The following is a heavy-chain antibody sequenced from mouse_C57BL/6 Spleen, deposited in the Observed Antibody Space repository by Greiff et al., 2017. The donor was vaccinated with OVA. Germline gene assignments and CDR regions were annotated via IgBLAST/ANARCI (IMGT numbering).Heavy chain of an antibody. Sequence: EVQLQQSGPELVKPGASVKIPCKASGYTFTDYNMDWVKQSHGKSLEWIGDINPNNGGTIYNQKFKGKATLTVDKSSSTAYMELRSLTSEDTAVYYCAIVYYGYGGWYFDVWGTGTTVTVSS. CDR2: INPNNGGT. J-gene: IGHJ1*03. V-gene: IGHV1-18*01. CDR3: AIVYYGYGGWYFDV. D-gene: IGHD2-2*01. CDR1: GYTFTDYN.